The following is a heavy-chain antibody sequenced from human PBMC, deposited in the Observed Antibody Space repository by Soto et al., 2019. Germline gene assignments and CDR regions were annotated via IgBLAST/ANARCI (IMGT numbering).Heavy chain of an antibody. V-gene: IGHV4-31*01. J-gene: IGHJ4*02. Sequence: QVQLQESGPGLVKPSQTLSLTCTVSGCSISSCGYYWSWIRQHPGKGLEWIGYIYYSGSTYYNPSPRNPQTISVDPSKNQFSLKLSSVTAPATALYYCAREPLTWGQGTLVTVSS. CDR3: AREPLT. CDR1: GCSISSCGYY. CDR2: IYYSGST.